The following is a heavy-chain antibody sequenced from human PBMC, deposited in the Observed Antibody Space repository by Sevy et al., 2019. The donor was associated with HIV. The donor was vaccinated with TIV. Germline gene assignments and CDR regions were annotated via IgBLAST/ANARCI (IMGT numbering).Heavy chain of an antibody. J-gene: IGHJ6*03. Sequence: SETLSITCAVYGGSFSGYYWSWIRQPPGKGLEWIGEINHSGSTNYNPSLKSRVTISVDTSKNQFSLKLSSVTAADTAVYYCATVKRYSSGTRNYYYYYMDVWGKGTTVTVSS. CDR1: GGSFSGYY. CDR3: ATVKRYSSGTRNYYYYYMDV. V-gene: IGHV4-34*01. CDR2: INHSGST. D-gene: IGHD6-19*01.